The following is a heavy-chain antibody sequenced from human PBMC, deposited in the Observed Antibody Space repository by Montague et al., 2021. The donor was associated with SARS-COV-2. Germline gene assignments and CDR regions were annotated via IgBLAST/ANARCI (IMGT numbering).Heavy chain of an antibody. D-gene: IGHD6-13*01. CDR1: GYSFTSYW. CDR2: IDPSNSYT. V-gene: IGHV5-10-1*01. Sequence: QSGAEVKKPGESLRISCKGSGYSFTSYWISWVRQMPGKDLEWMGRIDPSNSYTNYSPSFQGHVTISADKSISTAYLQWSSLKASDTAMYYCARRSYSSSWYDYWGQGTLVTVSS. CDR3: ARRSYSSSWYDY. J-gene: IGHJ4*02.